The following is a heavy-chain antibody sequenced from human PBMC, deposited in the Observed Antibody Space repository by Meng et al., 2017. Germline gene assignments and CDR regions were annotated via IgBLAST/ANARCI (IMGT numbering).Heavy chain of an antibody. D-gene: IGHD6-13*01. CDR2: IKRNRDGGTI. J-gene: IGHJ4*02. Sequence: EGRLVEYGGGCVKPGGSLRLSCVASGLRFTDAWMSWVRQAPGKGLEWVGRIKRNRDGGTIDYAARVKGRFTISRDESKNTLYLQMDSLITEDTAVYFCATGAAAADHWGQGTLVTASS. CDR1: GLRFTDAW. CDR3: ATGAAAADH. V-gene: IGHV3-15*01.